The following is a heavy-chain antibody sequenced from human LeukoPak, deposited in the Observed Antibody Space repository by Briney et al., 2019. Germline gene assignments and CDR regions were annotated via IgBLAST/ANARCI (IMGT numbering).Heavy chain of an antibody. V-gene: IGHV4-39*07. CDR3: ARGPDTAMDTPFDY. J-gene: IGHJ4*02. CDR2: INHSGST. D-gene: IGHD5-18*01. Sequence: SETLSLTCIVSGGSISSSGYYWSWIRQPPGKGLEWIGEINHSGSTNYNPSLKSRVSIPVDTSKNQFSLKLSSVTAADTAVYYCARGPDTAMDTPFDYWGQGTLVTVSS. CDR1: GGSISSSGYY.